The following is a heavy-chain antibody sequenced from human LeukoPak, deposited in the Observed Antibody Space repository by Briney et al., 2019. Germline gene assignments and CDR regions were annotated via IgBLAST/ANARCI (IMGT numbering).Heavy chain of an antibody. Sequence: PGGSLRLSCAASGFTFTKYWMTWVRQDPGKGLEWVANINQDGSERFYVDSVKGRFTISRGNAKNSLYLQMNSLGAEDTAVYYCARGLDCGSTSCYLDTWGQGTLVTVSS. CDR1: GFTFTKYW. V-gene: IGHV3-7*01. CDR2: INQDGSER. CDR3: ARGLDCGSTSCYLDT. J-gene: IGHJ4*02. D-gene: IGHD3/OR15-3a*01.